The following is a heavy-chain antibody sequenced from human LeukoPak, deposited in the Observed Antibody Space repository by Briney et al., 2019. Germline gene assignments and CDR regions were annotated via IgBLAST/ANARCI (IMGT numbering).Heavy chain of an antibody. J-gene: IGHJ4*02. Sequence: GRSLRLSCAASGFTFSSYGMHWVRQAPGKGLEWVAVISYDGSNKYYADSVKGRFTISRDNSKNTLYLQMNSLRAEDTAVYYCARDPTYYDYVWGSYRPDTLDYWGQGTLVTVSS. D-gene: IGHD3-16*02. CDR3: ARDPTYYDYVWGSYRPDTLDY. CDR2: ISYDGSNK. V-gene: IGHV3-30*03. CDR1: GFTFSSYG.